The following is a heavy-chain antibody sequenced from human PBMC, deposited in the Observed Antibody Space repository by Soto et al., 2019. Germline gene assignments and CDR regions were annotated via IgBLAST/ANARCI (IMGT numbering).Heavy chain of an antibody. CDR2: IEQDGSEK. J-gene: IGHJ4*02. Sequence: EVQLVESGGALVQPGGSLRLSCAASGFAFTDYWMNWVRQAPGKGLEWVANIEQDGSEKYYVDSVKGRFTISRDNAKKSLYIQMNSLRAEDTAVYYCAIMIFGLGTVHWGQGTLVTVSS. D-gene: IGHD3-3*01. CDR1: GFAFTDYW. V-gene: IGHV3-7*01. CDR3: AIMIFGLGTVH.